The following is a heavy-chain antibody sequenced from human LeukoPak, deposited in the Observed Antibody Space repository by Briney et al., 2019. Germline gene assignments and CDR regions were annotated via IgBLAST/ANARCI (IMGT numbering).Heavy chain of an antibody. V-gene: IGHV3-23*01. Sequence: GGSLRLSCAASGFTFSSYAMSWVRQAPGKGLDWVSAISGSGGSTYYADSVKGRFTISRDNSKNTLYLQMNSLRAEDTAVYYCASRGSYFSYYYMDVWGKGTTVTVS. CDR2: ISGSGGST. CDR3: ASRGSYFSYYYMDV. J-gene: IGHJ6*03. CDR1: GFTFSSYA. D-gene: IGHD1-26*01.